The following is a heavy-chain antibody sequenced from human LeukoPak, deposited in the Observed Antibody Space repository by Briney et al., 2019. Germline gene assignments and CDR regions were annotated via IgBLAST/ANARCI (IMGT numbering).Heavy chain of an antibody. CDR1: VESISSHG. CDR2: IRDDGGKK. D-gene: IGHD2-8*01. J-gene: IGHJ4*02. CDR3: AKDVGNGAYISDS. Sequence: GGSLRLSCAASVESISSHGMQLFRLPPGKGLEWVAFIRDDGGKKYYADSVKGRFTISIDNSKDTLHLQMNTLRSEETALCYCAKDVGNGAYISDSWGQGTLVTVSA. V-gene: IGHV3-30*02.